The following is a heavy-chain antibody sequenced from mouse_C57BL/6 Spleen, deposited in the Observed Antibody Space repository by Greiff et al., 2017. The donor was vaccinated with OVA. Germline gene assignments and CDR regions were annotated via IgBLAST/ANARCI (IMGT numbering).Heavy chain of an antibody. D-gene: IGHD2-3*01. CDR3: ARGDGPFFYYAMDY. CDR1: GFTFSDSG. Sequence: EVKLVESVGCLVQPGGSLKLSCAASGFTFSDSGLHWVRQAPEKGLAWVAYLSSGSSTIYYADTGKGRFTISRDNAKNTLFLQMTSLRSEDTAMYYCARGDGPFFYYAMDYWGQGTSVTVSS. V-gene: IGHV5-17*01. J-gene: IGHJ4*01. CDR2: LSSGSSTI.